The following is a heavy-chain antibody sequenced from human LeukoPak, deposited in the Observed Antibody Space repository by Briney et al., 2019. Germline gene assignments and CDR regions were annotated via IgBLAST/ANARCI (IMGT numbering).Heavy chain of an antibody. Sequence: GGSLRLSCAASGFTFTSYWMSCVRQAPGKGLEWVANIKQDGSDKYYVDSVKGRFTISRDNAKTSLYLQMNRLRAEDTAVYYCARDLVENYYDSIGYSLSWGQGTLVTVSS. CDR3: ARDLVENYYDSIGYSLS. V-gene: IGHV3-7*01. CDR2: IKQDGSDK. D-gene: IGHD3-22*01. CDR1: GFTFTSYW. J-gene: IGHJ4*02.